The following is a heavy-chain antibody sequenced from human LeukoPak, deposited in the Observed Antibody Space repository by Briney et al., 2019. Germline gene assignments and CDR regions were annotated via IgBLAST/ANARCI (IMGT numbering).Heavy chain of an antibody. CDR1: GYNFIDYY. CDR2: VDPEHGDK. V-gene: IGHV1-69-2*01. CDR3: TRCRATLRAPLDY. D-gene: IGHD2/OR15-2a*01. Sequence: ASVKISCKASGYNFIDYYIHWVQQTPRKGLEWMGRVDPEHGDKKYAEMFQGRLTTTADPSKDTAYVELSSLRSEDTAVYFCTRCRATLRAPLDYWGQGTLVTVSS. J-gene: IGHJ4*02.